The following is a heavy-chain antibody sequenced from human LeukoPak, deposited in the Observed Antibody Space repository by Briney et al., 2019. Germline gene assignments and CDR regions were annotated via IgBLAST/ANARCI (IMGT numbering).Heavy chain of an antibody. V-gene: IGHV3-23*01. CDR2: ISAGGDRT. D-gene: IGHD4/OR15-4a*01. Sequence: PGGSLRLSCAASGFTFISYAMSWVRQAPGKGLEWVSAISAGGDRTYYTDSVKGRFTISRDNSKNTLYLQMNSLRGEDTAVYYCSRYCITANCQTSDSYYGMDVWGQGTTVTVSS. J-gene: IGHJ6*02. CDR1: GFTFISYA. CDR3: SRYCITANCQTSDSYYGMDV.